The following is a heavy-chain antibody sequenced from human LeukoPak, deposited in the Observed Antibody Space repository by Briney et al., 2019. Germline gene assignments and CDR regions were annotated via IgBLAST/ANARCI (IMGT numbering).Heavy chain of an antibody. Sequence: AASVKVSCKASGYTFTSYGISWVRQAPGQGLEWMGWISAYNGNTNYAQKLQGRVTMTTDTSTSTAYMELRSLRSDDTAVYYCARVLYGSGSEGYYFDYWGQGTLVTVSS. CDR2: ISAYNGNT. J-gene: IGHJ4*02. D-gene: IGHD3-10*01. V-gene: IGHV1-18*01. CDR1: GYTFTSYG. CDR3: ARVLYGSGSEGYYFDY.